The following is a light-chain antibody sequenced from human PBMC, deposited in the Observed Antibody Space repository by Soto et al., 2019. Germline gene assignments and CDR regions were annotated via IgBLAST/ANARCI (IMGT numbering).Light chain of an antibody. CDR2: EVS. Sequence: QSALTQPASVSGSPGQSITISCTGTSSDVGNYNYVSWYQQHAGKAPQLLIYEVSHRPSGVSNRFSGSKSANTASLTISGLQADDEADYYCNSYTTSTTQYVFGTGTKLTVL. V-gene: IGLV2-14*01. CDR3: NSYTTSTTQYV. CDR1: SSDVGNYNY. J-gene: IGLJ1*01.